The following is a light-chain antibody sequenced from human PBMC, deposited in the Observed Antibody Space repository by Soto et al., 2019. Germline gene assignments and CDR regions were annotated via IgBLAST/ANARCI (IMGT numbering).Light chain of an antibody. J-gene: IGKJ4*01. Sequence: IQMTQSPSTLPASFGDRVTINSRANQSISTWLAWYQQKPGKAPNLLIYKASRLETGVPSRFSGSGSGTEFTLTISFLQPDDFATYYCQQYNSYSPLTFGGGTKVDIK. CDR2: KAS. V-gene: IGKV1-5*03. CDR3: QQYNSYSPLT. CDR1: QSISTW.